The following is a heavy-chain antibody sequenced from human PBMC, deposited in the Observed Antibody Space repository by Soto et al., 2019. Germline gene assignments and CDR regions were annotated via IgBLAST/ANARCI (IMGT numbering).Heavy chain of an antibody. D-gene: IGHD2-15*01. Sequence: SETLSLTCTVSGGSISSSIYHWGWIRQPPGKGLEWIGSIYYSGKTYYNPSLKSRVTISLDTSNNQFSLKLSSVTAADTAVYYCARDLGGWPDYWGQGTLVTVSS. J-gene: IGHJ4*02. V-gene: IGHV4-39*02. CDR2: IYYSGKT. CDR1: GGSISSSIYH. CDR3: ARDLGGWPDY.